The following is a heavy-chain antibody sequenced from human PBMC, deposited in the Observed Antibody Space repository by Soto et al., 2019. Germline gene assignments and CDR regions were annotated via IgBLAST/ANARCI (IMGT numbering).Heavy chain of an antibody. D-gene: IGHD3-16*01. CDR1: GFTVSNNY. Sequence: EEQLVESGGDLVQPGGSLRLSCAASGFTVSNNYMSWVRQAPGKGLEWVSLIYSGGSTYYADSVKGRFTISRDSVKNTKYLQMNSLRGEDPHMYYCAAYSHKGYWGQGTLVTVPS. J-gene: IGHJ4*02. CDR2: IYSGGST. CDR3: AAYSHKGY. V-gene: IGHV3-66*01.